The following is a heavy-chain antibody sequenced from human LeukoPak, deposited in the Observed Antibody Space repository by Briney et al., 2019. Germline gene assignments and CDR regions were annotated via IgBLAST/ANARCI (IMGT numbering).Heavy chain of an antibody. CDR1: GFIFNDSY. V-gene: IGHV3-30*02. Sequence: GGSLRLSCTASGFIFNDSYMSWIRQAPGKGLEWVSFIVFDGSKKFYADSVKGRFIISRDNSKNTVYLQMNTLRAEDTALYYCAKDWGVWFGEVWSGYFDNWGQGTLVTVSP. CDR3: AKDWGVWFGEVWSGYFDN. CDR2: IVFDGSKK. D-gene: IGHD3-10*01. J-gene: IGHJ4*02.